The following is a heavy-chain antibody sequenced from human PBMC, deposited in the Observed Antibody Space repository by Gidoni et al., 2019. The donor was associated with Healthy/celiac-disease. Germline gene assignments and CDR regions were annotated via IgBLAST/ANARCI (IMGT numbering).Heavy chain of an antibody. CDR2: IYYSGST. V-gene: IGHV4-39*01. CDR1: GGSISSSSYY. D-gene: IGHD6-13*01. CDR3: ARLRGIAAAGNNY. Sequence: QLQLQESGPGLVKPSETLSLTCTVSGGSISSSSYYWGWIRQPPGKGLEWIGSIYYSGSTYYNPSLKSRVTISVDTSKNQFSLKLSSVPAADTAVYYCARLRGIAAAGNNYWGQGTLVTVSS. J-gene: IGHJ4*02.